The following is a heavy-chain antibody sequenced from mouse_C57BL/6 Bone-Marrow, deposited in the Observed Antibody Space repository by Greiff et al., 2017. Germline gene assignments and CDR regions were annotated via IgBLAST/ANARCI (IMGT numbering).Heavy chain of an antibody. Sequence: EVQLQESGAELVRPGASVKLSCTASGFNIKDDYMHWVKQRPEQGLEWIGWIDPENGDTEYASKFQGKATITADTSSNTAYLQLSSLTSEDTAVYYCTTSVVATDYAMDYWGQGTSVTVSS. CDR2: IDPENGDT. D-gene: IGHD1-1*01. CDR3: TTSVVATDYAMDY. V-gene: IGHV14-4*01. CDR1: GFNIKDDY. J-gene: IGHJ4*01.